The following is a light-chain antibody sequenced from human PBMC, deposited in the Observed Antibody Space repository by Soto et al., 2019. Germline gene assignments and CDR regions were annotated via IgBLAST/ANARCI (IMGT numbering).Light chain of an antibody. J-gene: IGKJ2*01. V-gene: IGKV3-11*01. CDR3: QERSDWYS. CDR2: DVS. Sequence: EIVLTQSPATLSLSPGERATLSCRASQSVRGFLAWYQQKPGQPPRLLIYDVSKRATGIPARFSGSGSGTDFTLTISSLEPEDFAVSYCQERSDWYSFGQGTKLEI. CDR1: QSVRGF.